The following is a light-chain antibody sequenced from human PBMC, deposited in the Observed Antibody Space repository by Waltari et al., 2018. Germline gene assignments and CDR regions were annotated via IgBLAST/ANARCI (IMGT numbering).Light chain of an antibody. CDR1: SSDVGASNY. CDR3: CSYAGSYTWV. J-gene: IGLJ3*02. CDR2: DVS. Sequence: QSALTQPRSVSGSPGQSVTISCTGTSSDVGASNYVSWYQHHPGKAPKLIIYDVSKRPSGVPDRFSGSKSDNTASLTISGLQAEDEADYYCCSYAGSYTWVFGGGTKLTVL. V-gene: IGLV2-11*01.